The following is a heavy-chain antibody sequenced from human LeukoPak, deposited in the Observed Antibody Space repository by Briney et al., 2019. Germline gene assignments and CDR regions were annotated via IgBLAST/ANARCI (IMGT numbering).Heavy chain of an antibody. J-gene: IGHJ4*02. V-gene: IGHV3-66*01. CDR1: GFTVSSNY. CDR2: IYSGGST. CDR3: AREHLVGPLRY. D-gene: IGHD6-6*01. Sequence: PGGSLRLSCAASGFTVSSNYMSWVRQAPGKGLEWVSVIYSGGSTYYADSVKGRFTISRDNSKNTLYLQMNSLRAEDTAVYYCAREHLVGPLRYWGQGTLVTVSS.